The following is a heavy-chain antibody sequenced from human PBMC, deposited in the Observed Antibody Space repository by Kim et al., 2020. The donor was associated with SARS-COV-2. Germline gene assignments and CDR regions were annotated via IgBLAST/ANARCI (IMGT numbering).Heavy chain of an antibody. Sequence: GGSLRLSCAASGFTFSSYAMHWVRQAPGKGLEWVAVISYDGSNKYYADSVKGRFTISRDNSKNTLYLQMNSLRAEDTAVYYCAPPTVVTLSYWGQGTLVTVSS. D-gene: IGHD2-21*02. CDR2: ISYDGSNK. CDR3: APPTVVTLSY. CDR1: GFTFSSYA. J-gene: IGHJ4*02. V-gene: IGHV3-30-3*01.